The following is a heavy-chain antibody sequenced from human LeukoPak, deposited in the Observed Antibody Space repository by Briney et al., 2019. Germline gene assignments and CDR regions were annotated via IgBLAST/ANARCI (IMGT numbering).Heavy chain of an antibody. CDR3: ARMVKDSATSRPLDY. CDR2: IKQDGSET. CDR1: GFTFSNYW. V-gene: IGHV3-7*01. Sequence: QAGGSLRLSCAASGFTFSNYWMTWVRQAPGRGLEWVANIKQDGSETHYVDSVKGRFTISRDNAENSLYLQMNSLRAGDTAVYFCARMVKDSATSRPLDYWGQGTLVTVSS. D-gene: IGHD5-18*01. J-gene: IGHJ4*02.